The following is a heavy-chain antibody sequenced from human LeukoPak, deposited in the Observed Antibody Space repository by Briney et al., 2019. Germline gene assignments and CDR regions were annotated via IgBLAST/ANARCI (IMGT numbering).Heavy chain of an antibody. V-gene: IGHV1-2*02. CDR3: AREPLDFWSGYYLDY. J-gene: IGHJ4*02. CDR1: GYTFTGYY. Sequence: AASVKVSCKASGYTFTGYYMHWVRQAPGRGLEWMGWINPNSGGTNYAQKFQGRVTMTRDTSISTAYMELSRLRSDDTAVYYCAREPLDFWSGYYLDYWGQGTLVTVSS. CDR2: INPNSGGT. D-gene: IGHD3-3*01.